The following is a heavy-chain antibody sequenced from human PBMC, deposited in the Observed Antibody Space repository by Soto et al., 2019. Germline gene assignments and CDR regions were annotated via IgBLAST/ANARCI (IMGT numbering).Heavy chain of an antibody. Sequence: QVQLVESGGGVVQPGRSLRLSCAASGFTFSSYGMHRVRQAPGKGLEWVAVISYDGSNKYYADSVKGLFTISRDNSKNALYLQMYSLRSGDKAVYYCAKDHGGNDYYCMDVWGQGTTVTVSS. CDR1: GFTFSSYG. J-gene: IGHJ6*02. CDR3: AKDHGGNDYYCMDV. V-gene: IGHV3-30*18. CDR2: ISYDGSNK. D-gene: IGHD2-15*01.